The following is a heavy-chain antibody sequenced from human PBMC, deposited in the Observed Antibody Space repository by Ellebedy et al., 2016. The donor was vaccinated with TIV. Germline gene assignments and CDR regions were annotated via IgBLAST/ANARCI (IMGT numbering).Heavy chain of an antibody. CDR3: AFNREGHY. CDR2: VSDDGFST. CDR1: GYTFSNYA. J-gene: IGHJ4*02. D-gene: IGHD1-26*01. Sequence: PGGSLRLSCAASGYTFSNYAMSLVRQAPGKGLEWISGVSDDGFSTYNIDSVKGRFTISRDNAKNSLYLQMNSLRDEDTARYYCAFNREGHYWGQGTLVTVSS. V-gene: IGHV3-23*01.